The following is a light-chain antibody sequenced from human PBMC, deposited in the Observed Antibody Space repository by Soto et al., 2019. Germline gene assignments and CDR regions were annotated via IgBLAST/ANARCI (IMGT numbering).Light chain of an antibody. V-gene: IGLV1-40*01. CDR3: QAYDSSLSAVV. J-gene: IGLJ2*01. CDR2: DSF. CDR1: SSNIGTNSG. Sequence: QSVLTQPPSVSGAPGQRVTISCIGSSSNIGTNSGVHWYQQLPGTAPKLVIFDSFIRPSGVPDRFSGSKSGISASLAITGLQAEDEADYHCQAYDSSLSAVVFGGGTKVTVL.